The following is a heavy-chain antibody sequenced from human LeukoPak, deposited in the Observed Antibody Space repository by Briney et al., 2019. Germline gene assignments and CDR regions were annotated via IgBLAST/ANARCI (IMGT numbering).Heavy chain of an antibody. CDR3: MSAHGY. V-gene: IGHV3-7*01. CDR2: ILPGGKES. Sequence: GGSLRLSCVVSGYSFSTNMMTWVRQAPGKGLEWVATILPGGKESYRVDSVKGRFTISRDNAKNSLFLQMNSLRVDDTAVYYCMSAHGYWGQGTLVTVPS. CDR1: GYSFSTNM. J-gene: IGHJ4*02.